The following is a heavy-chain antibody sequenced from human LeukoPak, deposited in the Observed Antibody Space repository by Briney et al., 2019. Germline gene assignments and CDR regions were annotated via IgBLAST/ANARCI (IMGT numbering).Heavy chain of an antibody. Sequence: SETLSLTCTVSGASISSYYYYWGWIRQPPGKGLEWIGSVYYTGSTYYNPSLKSRVTISVDTSNNQFSLRLSSVTAADTAVYYCARHKYGGDNDHPLDNWGQGTLVPVSS. CDR1: GASISSYYYY. CDR2: VYYTGST. J-gene: IGHJ4*02. D-gene: IGHD4-17*01. CDR3: ARHKYGGDNDHPLDN. V-gene: IGHV4-39*01.